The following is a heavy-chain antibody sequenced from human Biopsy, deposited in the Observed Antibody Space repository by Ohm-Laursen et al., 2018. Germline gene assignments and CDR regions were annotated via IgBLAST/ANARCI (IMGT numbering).Heavy chain of an antibody. CDR3: TKADDFWSPEGYYYYFSGMDV. V-gene: IGHV3-23*01. Sequence: SLRLSCTASGFTFSSYAMSWVRQAPGKGLEWVSAIRSTGGSTYYANSVKGRFTISRDNSKNILFLQENNLRAEDTAIYYCTKADDFWSPEGYYYYFSGMDVWGQGTTVTVSS. CDR1: GFTFSSYA. J-gene: IGHJ6*02. D-gene: IGHD3-3*01. CDR2: IRSTGGST.